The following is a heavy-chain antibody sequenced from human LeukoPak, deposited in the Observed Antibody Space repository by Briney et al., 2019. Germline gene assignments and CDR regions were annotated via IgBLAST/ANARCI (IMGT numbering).Heavy chain of an antibody. CDR1: GYTFTGYY. V-gene: IGHV1-2*02. CDR3: ARAGPRVIVVVPAAIPGWFDP. Sequence: SVKVSCKASGYTFTGYYMHWVRQAPAQGLDWMGWINPNSGGSNYAQKFQGRVTMTRDTSISTAYMELSRLRSDDTAVYYCARAGPRVIVVVPAAIPGWFDPWGQGTLVTVSS. J-gene: IGHJ5*02. CDR2: INPNSGGS. D-gene: IGHD2-2*01.